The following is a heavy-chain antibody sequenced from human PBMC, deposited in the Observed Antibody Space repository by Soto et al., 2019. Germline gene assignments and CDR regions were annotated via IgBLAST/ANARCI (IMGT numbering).Heavy chain of an antibody. CDR2: LYYRGNT. D-gene: IGHD4-17*01. CDR3: AGSMSAYVAEDYAWNV. J-gene: IGHJ6*02. CDR1: GGSLGSYY. V-gene: IGHV4-59*01. Sequence: PSETLSLTCTVSGGSLGSYYWSWIRQPPGKGLEWIAYLYYRGNTNYNPSLKSRVTISRDTSRNQFSLNLMSVTAADTAVYYCAGSMSAYVAEDYAWNVWGQGTSVTVSS.